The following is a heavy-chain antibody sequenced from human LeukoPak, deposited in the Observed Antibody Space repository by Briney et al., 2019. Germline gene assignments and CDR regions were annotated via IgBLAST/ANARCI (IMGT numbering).Heavy chain of an antibody. V-gene: IGHV3-43D*03. J-gene: IGHJ4*02. D-gene: IGHD6-13*01. CDR3: AKDIGPRSIAAAGG. CDR2: ISWDGGST. CDR1: GFTFDDYA. Sequence: PGGSLRLSCGASGFTFDDYAMHWVRQAPGKGLEWVSLISWDGGSTYYADSVKGRFTISRDNSKNSLYLQMNSLRAEDTALYYCAKDIGPRSIAAAGGWGQGTLVTVSS.